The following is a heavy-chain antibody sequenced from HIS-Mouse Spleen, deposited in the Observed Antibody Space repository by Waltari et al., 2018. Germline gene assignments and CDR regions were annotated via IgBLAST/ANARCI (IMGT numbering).Heavy chain of an antibody. CDR2: IYYSGST. CDR3: ARDYGDNWFDP. CDR1: GCSISSSSYY. J-gene: IGHJ5*02. V-gene: IGHV4-39*07. Sequence: QLQLQESGPGLVKPSETLSLTCTVSGCSISSSSYYWGWIRQPPGKGLEWIGSIYYSGSTYYNPSLKSRVTISVDTSKNQFSLKLSSVTAADTAVYYCARDYGDNWFDPWGQGTLVTVSS. D-gene: IGHD4-17*01.